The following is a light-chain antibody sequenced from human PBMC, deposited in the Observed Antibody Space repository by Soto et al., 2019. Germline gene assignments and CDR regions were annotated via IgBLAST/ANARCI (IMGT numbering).Light chain of an antibody. CDR1: SSSIGSNY. CDR3: VAWDDSLSGRV. V-gene: IGLV1-47*01. CDR2: RNN. Sequence: QSVLTQPPSASGTPGQRVTISCSGSSSSIGSNYVYWYQQLPGTAPKLLIYRNNQRPSGVPDRFSGSKSGTSASLAISGLRSEDEADYYCVAWDDSLSGRVFGGGTKLTVL. J-gene: IGLJ3*02.